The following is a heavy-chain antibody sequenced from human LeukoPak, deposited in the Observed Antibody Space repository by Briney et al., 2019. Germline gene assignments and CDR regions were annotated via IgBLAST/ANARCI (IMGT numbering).Heavy chain of an antibody. D-gene: IGHD3-22*01. CDR3: AADSSRDYFDY. V-gene: IGHV3-48*03. Sequence: GGSLRLSCAASGFTFSSYEMNWVRQAPGKGLEWVSYISSSGSTIYYADSVKGRLTISRDNSKNTLYLQMNSLRSEDTAVYYCAADSSRDYFDYWGQGTLVTVSS. J-gene: IGHJ4*02. CDR1: GFTFSSYE. CDR2: ISSSGSTI.